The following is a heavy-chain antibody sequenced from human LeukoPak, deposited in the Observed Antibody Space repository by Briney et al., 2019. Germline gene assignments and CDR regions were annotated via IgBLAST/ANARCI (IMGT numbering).Heavy chain of an antibody. D-gene: IGHD6-19*01. CDR2: IYHSGST. CDR3: ARCRGWYLSDAFDI. Sequence: SETLSLTCAVSGGSISSSNWWSWVRQPPGKGLEWIGEIYHSGSTNYNPSLKSRVTISVDKSKNQFSLKLSSVTAADTAVYYCARCRGWYLSDAFDIWGQGTMVTVSS. J-gene: IGHJ3*02. CDR1: GGSISSSNW. V-gene: IGHV4-4*02.